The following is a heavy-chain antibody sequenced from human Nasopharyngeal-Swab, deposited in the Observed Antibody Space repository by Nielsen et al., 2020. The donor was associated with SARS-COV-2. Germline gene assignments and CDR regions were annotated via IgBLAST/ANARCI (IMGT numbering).Heavy chain of an antibody. CDR2: ISAYNGNT. CDR3: ARVETVLRFLEWQYGGHGMDV. V-gene: IGHV1-18*01. D-gene: IGHD3-3*01. J-gene: IGHJ6*02. Sequence: ASVKVSCKASGYTFTSYAMNWVRQAPGQGLEWMGWISAYNGNTNYAQKLQGRVTMTTDTSTSTAYMELRSLRSDDTAVYYCARVETVLRFLEWQYGGHGMDVWGQGTTVTVSS. CDR1: GYTFTSYA.